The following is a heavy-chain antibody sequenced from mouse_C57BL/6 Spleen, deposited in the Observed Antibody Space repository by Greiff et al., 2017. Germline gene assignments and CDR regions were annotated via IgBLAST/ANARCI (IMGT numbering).Heavy chain of an antibody. J-gene: IGHJ2*01. CDR3: ARDDGYYYYFDY. CDR2: ISYDGSN. CDR1: GYSITSGYY. D-gene: IGHD2-3*01. V-gene: IGHV3-6*01. Sequence: EVKVEESGPGLVKPSQSLSLTCSVTGYSITSGYYWNWIRQFPGNKLEWMGYISYDGSNNYNPSLKNRISITRDTSKNQFFLKLNSVTTEDTATYYCARDDGYYYYFDYWGQGTTLTVSS.